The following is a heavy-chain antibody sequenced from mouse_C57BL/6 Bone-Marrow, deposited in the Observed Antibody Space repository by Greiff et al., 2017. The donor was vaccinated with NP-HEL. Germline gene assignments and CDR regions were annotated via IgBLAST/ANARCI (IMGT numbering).Heavy chain of an antibody. V-gene: IGHV10-1*01. Sequence: DVQLVESGGGLVQPKGSLKLSCAASGFSFNTYAMNWVRQAPGKGLEWVARIRSKSNNYATYYADSVKDRFTISRDDSESMLYLQMNNLKTEDTAMYYCVGIYYDYDGYFDVWGTGTTVTVSS. J-gene: IGHJ1*03. CDR2: IRSKSNNYAT. CDR3: VGIYYDYDGYFDV. CDR1: GFSFNTYA. D-gene: IGHD2-4*01.